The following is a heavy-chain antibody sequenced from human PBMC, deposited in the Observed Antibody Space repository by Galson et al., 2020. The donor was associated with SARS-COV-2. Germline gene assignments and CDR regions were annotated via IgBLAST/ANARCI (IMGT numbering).Heavy chain of an antibody. CDR2: ISGSSSYI. D-gene: IGHD3-22*01. CDR3: ARDLVTMIVYYFDY. J-gene: IGHJ4*02. CDR1: GFTFSSYS. Sequence: GESLKISCAASGFTFSSYSMNWVRQAPGKGLEWVSSISGSSSYIYYADSVKGRFTISRDNAKNSLYLQMNSLRAEDTAVYYCARDLVTMIVYYFDYWGQGTLVTVSS. V-gene: IGHV3-21*01.